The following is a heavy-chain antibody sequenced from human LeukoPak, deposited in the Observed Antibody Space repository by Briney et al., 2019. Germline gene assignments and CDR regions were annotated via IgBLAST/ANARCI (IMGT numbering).Heavy chain of an antibody. CDR2: IYYSGST. J-gene: IGHJ6*03. V-gene: IGHV4-39*07. Sequence: SETLSLTCTVSGGSISSSSYYWGWIRQPPGKGLEWIGSIYYSGSTYYNPSLKSRVTISVDTSKNQFSLKLSSVTAADTAVYYCARALTYYDFWSGYSMDVWGKGTTVTVSS. CDR3: ARALTYYDFWSGYSMDV. CDR1: GGSISSSSYY. D-gene: IGHD3-3*01.